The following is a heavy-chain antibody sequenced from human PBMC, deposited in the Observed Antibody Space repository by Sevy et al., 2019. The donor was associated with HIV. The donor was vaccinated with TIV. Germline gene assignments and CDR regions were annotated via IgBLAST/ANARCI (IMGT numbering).Heavy chain of an antibody. J-gene: IGHJ3*02. CDR3: ARGWGGIVVAPSALDI. V-gene: IGHV4-30-2*01. CDR1: GGSISSGGYS. Sequence: SETLSLTCAVSGGSISSGGYSWSWIRQPPGKGLEWIGYIYHSGSTYYNPSLKSRVTISVDRSKNQFSLKLSSVTAADTAVHYCARGWGGIVVAPSALDIWGQGTMVTVSS. CDR2: IYHSGST. D-gene: IGHD3-22*01.